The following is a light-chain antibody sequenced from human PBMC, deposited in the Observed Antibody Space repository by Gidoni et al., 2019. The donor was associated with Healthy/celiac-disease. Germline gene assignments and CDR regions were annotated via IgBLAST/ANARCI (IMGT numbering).Light chain of an antibody. CDR1: QSVSSSY. V-gene: IGKV3-20*01. J-gene: IGKJ2*01. Sequence: ETALTQSPGTLSLSPGERATLSCRASQSVSSSYLAWYQQKPGQAPRLLIYGASSRATGIPDRFSGSVSGTDFTLTISRLEPEDFAVYYCQQYGSSPYTFGQGTKLEIK. CDR3: QQYGSSPYT. CDR2: GAS.